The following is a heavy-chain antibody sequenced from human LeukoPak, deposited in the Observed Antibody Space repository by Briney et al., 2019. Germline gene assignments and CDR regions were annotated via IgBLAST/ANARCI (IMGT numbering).Heavy chain of an antibody. Sequence: KPSETLSLTCTVSGGSISSYHWSWIRQPPGKGLEWIGYIYYSGSTNYNPSLKSRVTISVDTSKNQFSLKLSSVTAADTAVYYCARLYSSSLGRVFDYWGQGTLVTVSS. J-gene: IGHJ4*02. CDR3: ARLYSSSLGRVFDY. V-gene: IGHV4-59*01. D-gene: IGHD6-13*01. CDR1: GGSISSYH. CDR2: IYYSGST.